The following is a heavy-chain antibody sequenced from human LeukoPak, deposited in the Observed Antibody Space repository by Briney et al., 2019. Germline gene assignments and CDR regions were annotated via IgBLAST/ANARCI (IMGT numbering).Heavy chain of an antibody. CDR3: ARLEGLSDDY. CDR1: GYSFPNHW. CDR2: VDPSDSYT. Sequence: GESLKISCTASGYSFPNHWITWVRQMPGKGLEWMGRVDPSDSYTNYSPSFQGHVTISTDKSISTAYLQWSSLKASDTAMYYCARLEGLSDDYWGLGTPVIVSS. V-gene: IGHV5-10-1*01. J-gene: IGHJ4*02. D-gene: IGHD1-1*01.